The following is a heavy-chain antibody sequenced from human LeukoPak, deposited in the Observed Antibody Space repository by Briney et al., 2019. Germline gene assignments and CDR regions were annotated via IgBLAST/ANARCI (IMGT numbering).Heavy chain of an antibody. CDR1: GFTFDDYA. J-gene: IGHJ4*02. V-gene: IGHV3-9*01. CDR2: INWNSGNI. D-gene: IGHD3-22*01. Sequence: PGRSLRLSCAASGFTFDDYAMHWVRQAPGKGLEWVSGINWNSGNIGYADSVKGRFTISRDNAKNSLYLQMNSLRVEDTALYYCAKDAYNYYDTSGYYSWGQGTLVTVSS. CDR3: AKDAYNYYDTSGYYS.